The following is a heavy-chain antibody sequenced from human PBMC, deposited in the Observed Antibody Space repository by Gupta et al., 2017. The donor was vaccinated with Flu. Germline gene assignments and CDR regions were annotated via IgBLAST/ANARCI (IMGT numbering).Heavy chain of an antibody. Sequence: QVQLVQSGAEVKKPGSSVKVCCKASGYTFNTDGISWVRQAPGQGLEWRGGIIPIFGAANYAQRFQGRVTITADESSSTSFMEVSSLRSEDTAVYYCARGAVQLWLDYWGQGTLVTVSS. D-gene: IGHD5-18*01. J-gene: IGHJ4*02. V-gene: IGHV1-69*01. CDR1: GYTFNTDG. CDR2: IIPIFGAA. CDR3: ARGAVQLWLDY.